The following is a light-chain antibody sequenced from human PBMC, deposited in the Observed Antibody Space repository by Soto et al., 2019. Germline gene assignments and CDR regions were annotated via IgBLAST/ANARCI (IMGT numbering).Light chain of an antibody. CDR2: GAS. CDR1: QSVSSN. V-gene: IGKV3-15*01. Sequence: EIVMTQSPATLSVSPGERATLSFRASQSVSSNLAWYQQKPGQAPRLLIYGASTRATGIPARFSGSGSGTEFNLTISSLQSEDFAVYYCQQYNNWPHTFGQGTKLELK. CDR3: QQYNNWPHT. J-gene: IGKJ2*01.